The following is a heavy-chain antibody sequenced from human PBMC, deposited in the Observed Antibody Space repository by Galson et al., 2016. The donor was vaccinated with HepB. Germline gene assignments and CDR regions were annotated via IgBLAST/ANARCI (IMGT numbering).Heavy chain of an antibody. J-gene: IGHJ5*02. Sequence: SLRLSCAASGFTFNGYSMHWVRQAPGKGLEWVAVISHDGSDIYYADSVKGRFTISRDNSKSTLYLQMNRLRGEDTAVYYCVRAVRWFYWFDPWGQGTLVTVSS. CDR1: GFTFNGYS. CDR3: VRAVRWFYWFDP. V-gene: IGHV3-30-3*01. CDR2: ISHDGSDI. D-gene: IGHD3-10*01.